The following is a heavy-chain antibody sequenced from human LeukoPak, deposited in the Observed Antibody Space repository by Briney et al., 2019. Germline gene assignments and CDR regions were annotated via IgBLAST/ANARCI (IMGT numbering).Heavy chain of an antibody. D-gene: IGHD3-10*01. J-gene: IGHJ4*02. CDR2: IYTSGST. CDR3: ARGGNRLLWFGELSDFDY. Sequence: SETLSLTCTVSGGSISSYYWSWIRQPAGKGLEWIGRIYTSGSTNYNPSLKSRVTMSVDTSKNQFSLKLSSVTAADTAVYYCARGGNRLLWFGELSDFDYWGQGTLVTVSS. V-gene: IGHV4-4*07. CDR1: GGSISSYY.